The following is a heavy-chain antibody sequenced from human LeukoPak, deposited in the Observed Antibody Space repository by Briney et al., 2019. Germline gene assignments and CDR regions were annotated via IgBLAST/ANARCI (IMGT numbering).Heavy chain of an antibody. CDR3: ARASNPDY. CDR1: GFTFSSYG. CDR2: ISASAAMT. V-gene: IGHV3-21*01. Sequence: PGGSLRLSCAASGFTFSSYGMSWVRQAPGKGLEWVSSISASAAMTYYADSVKGRFTISRDNAKNSLYLQMNSLRAEDTAVYYCARASNPDYWGQGTLVTVSS. J-gene: IGHJ4*02.